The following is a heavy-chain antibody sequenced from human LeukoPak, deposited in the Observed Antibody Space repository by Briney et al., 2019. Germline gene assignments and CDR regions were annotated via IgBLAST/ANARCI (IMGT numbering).Heavy chain of an antibody. V-gene: IGHV4-39*01. CDR1: GDSISTSIYF. CDR2: IYSSGRT. CDR3: ARREGTSGYYYFDY. Sequence: SETLSLTCTPSGDSISTSIYFSGWIRQPPGKGLEWFGSIYSSGRTYYNPPLQSQITISLDTSKNQFSLKLSSVAAADTAVYFCARREGTSGYYYFDYWGQGTLVTVSS. J-gene: IGHJ4*02. D-gene: IGHD3-22*01.